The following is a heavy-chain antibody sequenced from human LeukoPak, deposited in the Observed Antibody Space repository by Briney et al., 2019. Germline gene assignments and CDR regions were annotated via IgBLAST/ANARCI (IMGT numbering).Heavy chain of an antibody. V-gene: IGHV3-23*01. CDR2: ISGSGGST. CDR3: AKDLIRGITMVRGVIIIDY. J-gene: IGHJ4*02. CDR1: GFTFSSYA. D-gene: IGHD3-10*01. Sequence: AGGSLRLSCAASGFTFSSYAMSWVRQAPGKGLEWVSAISGSGGSTYYADSVKGRFTISRDNSKNTLYLQMNSLRAEDTAVYYCAKDLIRGITMVRGVIIIDYWGQGTLVTVSS.